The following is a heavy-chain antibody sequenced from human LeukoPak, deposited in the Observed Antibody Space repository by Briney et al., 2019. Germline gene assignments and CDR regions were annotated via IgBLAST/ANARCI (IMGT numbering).Heavy chain of an antibody. D-gene: IGHD3-10*01. CDR3: ERESTQITMADYYYYMDV. V-gene: IGHV6-1*01. Sequence: SQTLSLTCAISGDSVSSNSAAWNWIRQSPSRGLEWLGRTYYRSRWYNDYAVSVKSRITINPDTSKNQFSLQLNSVTPEDTAVYYCERESTQITMADYYYYMDVWGKGTTVTVSS. J-gene: IGHJ6*03. CDR2: TYYRSRWYN. CDR1: GDSVSSNSAA.